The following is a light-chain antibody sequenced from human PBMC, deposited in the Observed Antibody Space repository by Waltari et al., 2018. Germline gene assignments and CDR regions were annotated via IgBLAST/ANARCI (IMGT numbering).Light chain of an antibody. J-gene: IGKJ1*01. V-gene: IGKV3-11*01. Sequence: EIVLTQSPATLSLSPGERATLSCRASQSVSSYLAWYQQKPGQAPRLLIYDASNRATGNPARFSGSGSGTDFTLSISSLEPEDFAVYYCHQRANWPWTFGHGTKVEIK. CDR2: DAS. CDR3: HQRANWPWT. CDR1: QSVSSY.